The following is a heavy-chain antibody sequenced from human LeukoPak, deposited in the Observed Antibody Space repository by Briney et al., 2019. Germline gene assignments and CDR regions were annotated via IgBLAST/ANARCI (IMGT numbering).Heavy chain of an antibody. J-gene: IGHJ4*02. D-gene: IGHD3-3*01. CDR3: AREYYDFWSGIDY. CDR2: IYYSGST. V-gene: IGHV4-30-4*08. CDR1: GGSISSGDYY. Sequence: SETLSLTCTVSGGSISSGDYYWSWIRQPPGKGLEWIGYIYYSGSTYYNPSPKSRVTISVDTSKNQFSLKLSSVTAADTAVYYCAREYYDFWSGIDYWGQGTLVTVSS.